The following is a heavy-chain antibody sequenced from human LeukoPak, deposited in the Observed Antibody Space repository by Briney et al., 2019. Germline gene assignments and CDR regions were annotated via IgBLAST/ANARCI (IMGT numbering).Heavy chain of an antibody. CDR1: GYTFTSYG. Sequence: ASVKVSCKASGYTFTSYGISWVRQAPGQGLEWMGWISAYNGNTNYAQKLQGRVTMTTDTSTSTAYMELRSLRSDDTAVYYCARDLHNTFLFGDAFDIWGQGTMVTVSS. V-gene: IGHV1-18*01. J-gene: IGHJ3*02. CDR3: ARDLHNTFLFGDAFDI. D-gene: IGHD3-3*01. CDR2: ISAYNGNT.